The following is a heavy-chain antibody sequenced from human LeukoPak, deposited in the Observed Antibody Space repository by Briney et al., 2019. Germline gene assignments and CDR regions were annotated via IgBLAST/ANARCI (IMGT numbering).Heavy chain of an antibody. CDR3: ARELHSSVSGDAFDI. D-gene: IGHD6-25*01. J-gene: IGHJ3*02. CDR2: ISSSSSYI. Sequence: GGSLRLSCVASGFTFSSYSMNWVRQAPGKGLEWVSSISSSSSYIYYADSVKGRFTISRDNAKNSLYLQMNSLRAEDTAVYYCARELHSSVSGDAFDIWGQGTMVTVSS. V-gene: IGHV3-21*01. CDR1: GFTFSSYS.